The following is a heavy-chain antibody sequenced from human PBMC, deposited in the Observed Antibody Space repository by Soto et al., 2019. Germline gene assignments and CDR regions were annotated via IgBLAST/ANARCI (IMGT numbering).Heavy chain of an antibody. CDR1: GFTFSSYV. CDR2: ISVSGSST. V-gene: IGHV3-23*01. CDR3: AKAGYSSSWSAFDY. D-gene: IGHD6-13*01. J-gene: IGHJ4*02. Sequence: GGSLRLSCAASGFTFSSYVMNWVRQAPGKGLEWVSSISVSGSSTYYADSVKGRFTISRDNSKNTLYLQLNSLRAEDTAVYYGAKAGYSSSWSAFDYWGQGTLVTVSS.